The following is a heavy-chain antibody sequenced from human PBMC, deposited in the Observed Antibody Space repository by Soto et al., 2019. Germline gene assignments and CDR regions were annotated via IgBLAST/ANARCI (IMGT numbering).Heavy chain of an antibody. J-gene: IGHJ4*02. D-gene: IGHD3-16*01. CDR2: INSDGSST. Sequence: GSLSLSCAASGFTFSSYWMHWVRQAPGKGLVWVSRINSDGSSTSYADSVKGRFTISRDNAKNTLYLQMNSLRAEDTAVYYCARDYIWGSTLGYYFDYWGQGTLVTVSS. CDR3: ARDYIWGSTLGYYFDY. CDR1: GFTFSSYW. V-gene: IGHV3-74*01.